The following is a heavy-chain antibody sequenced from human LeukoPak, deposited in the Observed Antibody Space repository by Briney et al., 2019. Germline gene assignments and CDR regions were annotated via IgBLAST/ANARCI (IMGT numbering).Heavy chain of an antibody. D-gene: IGHD2-2*02. Sequence: SVKVSCKASGGTFISYAISWVRQAPGQGLEWMGGIIPIFGTANYAQKFQGRVTITADESTSTAYMELSSLRSEDTAVYYCARSKVPGYCSSTSCYTQNWFDPWGQGTLVTVSS. V-gene: IGHV1-69*13. CDR1: GGTFISYA. CDR3: ARSKVPGYCSSTSCYTQNWFDP. CDR2: IIPIFGTA. J-gene: IGHJ5*02.